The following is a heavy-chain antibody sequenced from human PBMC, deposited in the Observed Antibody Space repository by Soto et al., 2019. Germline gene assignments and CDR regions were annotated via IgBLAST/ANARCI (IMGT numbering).Heavy chain of an antibody. Sequence: QVQLVESGGGAVQPGRSLRLSCAASGFTFDSHGMHWVRQAPWKGLEWVAVISSDGNNKYYADSVKGLFTISRDNFNYIFYRQVSSLRAEDTAVYYCAKDLLPNTVTTCGSWGQGTLVTVSS. V-gene: IGHV3-30*18. D-gene: IGHD4-17*01. CDR2: ISSDGNNK. CDR1: GFTFDSHG. J-gene: IGHJ5*02. CDR3: AKDLLPNTVTTCGS.